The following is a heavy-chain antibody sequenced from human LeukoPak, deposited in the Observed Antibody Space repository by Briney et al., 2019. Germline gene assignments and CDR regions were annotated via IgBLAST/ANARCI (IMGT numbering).Heavy chain of an antibody. J-gene: IGHJ5*02. V-gene: IGHV4-38-2*01. CDR3: AKAGTTGIHHWFDP. Sequence: SETLSLTCVVSRYYISNDYYRGWIRQPPGKGLEWIGNIYHSGGSYYNPSLKSRVTILVDTSKNQFSLKLSSVTAADPAVYYCAKAGTTGIHHWFDPWGQGNLVTVSS. D-gene: IGHD1-1*01. CDR2: IYHSGGS. CDR1: RYYISNDYY.